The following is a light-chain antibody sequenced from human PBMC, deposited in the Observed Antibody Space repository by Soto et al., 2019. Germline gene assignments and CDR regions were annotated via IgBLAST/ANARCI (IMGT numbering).Light chain of an antibody. CDR2: AAS. J-gene: IGKJ1*01. V-gene: IGKV1-39*01. Sequence: DIQMTQAPSSLSASVGDRVTITCRASQSISSYLNGYQQKPGKAPKRLIYAASSLQSGVPSRFSGSGSGTDFTLTISSLQPEDFATYYCQQSYSTPRTFGQGTKVDNK. CDR1: QSISSY. CDR3: QQSYSTPRT.